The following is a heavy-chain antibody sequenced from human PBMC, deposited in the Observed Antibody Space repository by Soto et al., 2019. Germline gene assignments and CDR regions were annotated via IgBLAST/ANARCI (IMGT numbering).Heavy chain of an antibody. Sequence: GASVKVSCKASGYTFTSYDINRVRQATGQGLEWMGWMNPNSGNTGYAQKFQGRVTMTRNTSISTAYMELSSLRSEDTAVYYCRVDFDWLLSYDDYWGQGTLVTVSS. J-gene: IGHJ4*02. V-gene: IGHV1-8*01. CDR1: GYTFTSYD. CDR3: RVDFDWLLSYDDY. D-gene: IGHD3-9*01. CDR2: MNPNSGNT.